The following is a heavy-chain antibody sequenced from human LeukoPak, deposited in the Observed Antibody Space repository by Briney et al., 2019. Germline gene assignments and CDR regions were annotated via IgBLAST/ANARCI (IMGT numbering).Heavy chain of an antibody. CDR3: ARGGGTDAFDI. J-gene: IGHJ3*02. CDR1: GFTVSNNC. D-gene: IGHD1-1*01. V-gene: IGHV3-53*01. CDR2: IYSAGST. Sequence: GGSLRLSCAASGFTVSNNCMTWVRQAPGQGLEWVSVIYSAGSTYYADSVKGRFSISRDNSNNSLYLQMHSLRVDDTAVYYCARGGGTDAFDIWGPGTMVTVSS.